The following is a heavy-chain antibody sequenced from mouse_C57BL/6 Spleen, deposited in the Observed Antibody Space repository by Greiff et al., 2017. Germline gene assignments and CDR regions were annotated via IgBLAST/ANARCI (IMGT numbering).Heavy chain of an antibody. J-gene: IGHJ1*03. CDR1: GYSFTDYT. Sequence: EVQLQESGPELVKPGASVKISCKASGYSFTDYTMNWVKQSNGKSLEWIGVINPNYGTTSYNQKFKGKATLTVDQSSSTAYMQLNSLTSENSAVYYWASGADDYEDRYFDVWGTGTTVTVSS. CDR2: INPNYGTT. V-gene: IGHV1-39*01. CDR3: ASGADDYEDRYFDV. D-gene: IGHD2-4*01.